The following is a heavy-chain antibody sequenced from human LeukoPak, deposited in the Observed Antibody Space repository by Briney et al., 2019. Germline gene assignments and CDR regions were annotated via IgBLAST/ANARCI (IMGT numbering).Heavy chain of an antibody. CDR2: INPNSGGT. CDR3: ARMAYCSGGSCYVWFDP. D-gene: IGHD2-15*01. V-gene: IGHV1-2*02. J-gene: IGHJ5*02. CDR1: GYTFTSYG. Sequence: ASVKVSCKASGYTFTSYGISWVRQAPGQGLEWMGWINPNSGGTNYAQKFQGRVTMTRDTSISTAYMELSRLRSDDTAVYYCARMAYCSGGSCYVWFDPWGQGTLVTVSS.